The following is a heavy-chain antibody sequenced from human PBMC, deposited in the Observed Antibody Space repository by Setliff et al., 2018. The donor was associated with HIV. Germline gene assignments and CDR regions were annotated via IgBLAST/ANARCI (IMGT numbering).Heavy chain of an antibody. CDR1: GGSVSNYY. J-gene: IGHJ6*03. Sequence: SETLSLTCTVSGGSVSNYYWTWIRQSAGKGLEWIGHINTSGSTKYNPSLKSRLTMSVDSSGNQFSLRLKSVTAADTAAYYCTRGLGDQWLGSGDIDQYRYMDVWGTATTVTVSS. V-gene: IGHV4-4*07. CDR2: INTSGST. D-gene: IGHD6-19*01. CDR3: TRGLGDQWLGSGDIDQYRYMDV.